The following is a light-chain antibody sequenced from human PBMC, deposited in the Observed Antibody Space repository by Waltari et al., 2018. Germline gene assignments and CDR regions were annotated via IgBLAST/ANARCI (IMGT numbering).Light chain of an antibody. J-gene: IGKJ1*01. Sequence: DAVLTQSPLPLPVTLGQPASIPCRPSQTLVSSNGNTYLSWFQQRPGQSPRRLIYTVSHRDSGVPDRVSGSGSDTDFTLTISRVEAEDVGVYYCMQASSWPWTFGQGTKVEIK. CDR2: TVS. CDR1: QTLVSSNGNTY. CDR3: MQASSWPWT. V-gene: IGKV2-30*01.